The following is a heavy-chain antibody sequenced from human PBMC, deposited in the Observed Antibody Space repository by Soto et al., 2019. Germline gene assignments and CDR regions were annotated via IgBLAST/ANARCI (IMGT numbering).Heavy chain of an antibody. V-gene: IGHV4-34*01. D-gene: IGHD6-19*01. J-gene: IGHJ4*02. Sequence: PSETLSLTCAVYGGSFSDYYWSWIRQPPGKGLEWIGEINHSGSTNYNPSLKSRVTISLDTSKNQFSLKLSSVTAADTAVYYCARGPYSSGWYYDYWGQGTLVTVSS. CDR3: ARGPYSSGWYYDY. CDR2: INHSGST. CDR1: GGSFSDYY.